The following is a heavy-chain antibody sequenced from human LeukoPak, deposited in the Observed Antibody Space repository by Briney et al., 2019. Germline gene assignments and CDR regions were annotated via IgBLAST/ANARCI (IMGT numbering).Heavy chain of an antibody. J-gene: IGHJ6*02. CDR3: ARTAAGSQYYYYGMDV. Sequence: GESLKISCKGSGYSFTSYWIGWVRQMPGKGLEWMGIIYPGDSDTRYSPSFQGQVTISADKSISTAYLQWSSLKASDTAMYYCARTAAGSQYYYYGMDVWGQGTTVTVS. D-gene: IGHD6-13*01. CDR1: GYSFTSYW. V-gene: IGHV5-51*01. CDR2: IYPGDSDT.